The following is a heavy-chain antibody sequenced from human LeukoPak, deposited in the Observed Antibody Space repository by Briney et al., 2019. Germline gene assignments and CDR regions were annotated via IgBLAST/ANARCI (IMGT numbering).Heavy chain of an antibody. CDR1: GFTFSSYG. D-gene: IGHD2-21*02. CDR2: ISYDGSNK. J-gene: IGHJ4*02. Sequence: PGGSLRLSCAASGFTFSSYGMHWVRQAPGKGLEWVAVISYDGSNKYYADSVKGRFTISRDNSRNTLYLQMNSPRAEDTAVYYCAKDYCGGDCSTFDYWGQGTLVTVSS. V-gene: IGHV3-30*18. CDR3: AKDYCGGDCSTFDY.